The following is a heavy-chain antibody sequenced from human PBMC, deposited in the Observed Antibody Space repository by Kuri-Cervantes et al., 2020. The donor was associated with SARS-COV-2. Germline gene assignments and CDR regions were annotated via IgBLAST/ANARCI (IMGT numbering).Heavy chain of an antibody. CDR1: GFTFSSYA. V-gene: IGHV3-23*03. D-gene: IGHD3-16*01. CDR3: AKDLGDYGMDV. CDR2: IYSGGSST. J-gene: IGHJ6*02. Sequence: GGSLRLSCAASGFTFSSYAMSWVRQAPGKGLEWVSVIYSGGSSTYYADSVKGRFTISGDNSKNTLYLQMNSLRAEDTAVYYCAKDLGDYGMDVWGQGTTVTVSS.